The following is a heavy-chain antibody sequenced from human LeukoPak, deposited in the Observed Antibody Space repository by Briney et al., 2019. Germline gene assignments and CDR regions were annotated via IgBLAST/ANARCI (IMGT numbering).Heavy chain of an antibody. V-gene: IGHV5-10-1*01. CDR2: VDPTDSYT. CDR1: GYSFTNYW. J-gene: IGHJ5*02. Sequence: HGESLKISCKGSGYSFTNYWISWVRQMPGEALEWIGRVDPTDSYTNYSPSFQGHVAISVDKSISTAYLQWSSLKASDTAMYYCARQGIVVADSFDPWGQGTLVTVSS. CDR3: ARQGIVVADSFDP. D-gene: IGHD6-19*01.